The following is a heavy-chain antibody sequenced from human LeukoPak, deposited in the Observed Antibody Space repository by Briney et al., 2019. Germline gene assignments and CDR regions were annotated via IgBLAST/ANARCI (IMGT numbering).Heavy chain of an antibody. CDR1: GGSISSYY. Sequence: PSETLSLTCTVSGGSISSYYWSWIRHPAGKGLEWIGRIYTSGSTNYNPSLKSRVTMSVDTSKNQFSLKLSSVTAADTAVYYCARVKAPYCSGGSCLRGFWFDPWGQGTLVTVSS. CDR2: IYTSGST. V-gene: IGHV4-4*07. J-gene: IGHJ5*02. CDR3: ARVKAPYCSGGSCLRGFWFDP. D-gene: IGHD2-15*01.